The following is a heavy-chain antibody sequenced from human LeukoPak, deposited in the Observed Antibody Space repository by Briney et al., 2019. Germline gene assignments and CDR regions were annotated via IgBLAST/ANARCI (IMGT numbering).Heavy chain of an antibody. V-gene: IGHV3-7*03. Sequence: GGSLRLSCAASGFTFSSYWMSWVRQAPGKGLEWVANINQDGSEKYYVDSVKGRFTISRDNAKNSLYLQMNSLRAEDTAVYYCAREVGIQPHGMDVWGQGTTVTVSS. D-gene: IGHD5-18*01. CDR1: GFTFSSYW. CDR2: INQDGSEK. CDR3: AREVGIQPHGMDV. J-gene: IGHJ6*02.